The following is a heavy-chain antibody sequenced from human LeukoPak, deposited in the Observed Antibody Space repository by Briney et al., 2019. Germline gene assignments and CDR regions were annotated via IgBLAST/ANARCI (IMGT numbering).Heavy chain of an antibody. Sequence: GGSLRLSCAASGFTLNNDAMSWVRQAPGKGLEWVSAINGDTTHYAGSVKGRFTISRDNSKNTLYLQMNSLRAEDTALYYRARGSGSSWYFYFDYWGQGTLVTVSS. CDR3: ARGSGSSWYFYFDY. V-gene: IGHV3-23*01. D-gene: IGHD6-13*01. J-gene: IGHJ4*02. CDR2: INGDTT. CDR1: GFTLNNDA.